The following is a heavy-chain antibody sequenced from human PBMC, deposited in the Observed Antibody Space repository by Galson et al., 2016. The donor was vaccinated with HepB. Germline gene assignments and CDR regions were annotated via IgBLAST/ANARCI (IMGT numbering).Heavy chain of an antibody. J-gene: IGHJ4*02. CDR3: ARDGFTSGYYYFDY. CDR2: IKQDGSEK. CDR1: GFTFNNYW. Sequence: SLRLSCAASGFTFNNYWMSWVRQAPGKGLEWVANIKQDGSEKYYVDSVKGRFTISRDNAKNSLYQQMNSLRDEATAVYYCARDGFTSGYYYFDYWGQGTLVTVSS. V-gene: IGHV3-7*01. D-gene: IGHD6-13*01.